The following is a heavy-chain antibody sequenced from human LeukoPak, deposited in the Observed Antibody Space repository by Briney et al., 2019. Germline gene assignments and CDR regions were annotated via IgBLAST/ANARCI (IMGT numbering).Heavy chain of an antibody. Sequence: WETLSLTCAVSGYSISSGYYWGWIRQPPGKGLEWIGSIYHSGSTYYNPSLKSRVTISVDTSKNQFSLKLSSVTAADTAVYYCARRRYYDGSGYLEWGQGTLLSVSS. J-gene: IGHJ1*01. CDR1: GYSISSGYY. D-gene: IGHD3-22*01. CDR3: ARRRYYDGSGYLE. V-gene: IGHV4-38-2*01. CDR2: IYHSGST.